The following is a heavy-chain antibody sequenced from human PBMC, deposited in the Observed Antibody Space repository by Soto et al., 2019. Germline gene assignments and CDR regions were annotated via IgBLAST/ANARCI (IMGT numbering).Heavy chain of an antibody. CDR2: ILYDGGNK. V-gene: IGHV3-30*18. D-gene: IGHD1-26*01. Sequence: PGGSLRLSCAASGFTFSSYGMHWVRQAPGKGLEWVAVILYDGGNKYYADSVKGRFTISRDNSKNTLYLQMNSLRAEDTAVYYCAKDVVVGATTGLGDYYYYYGMDVWGQGTTVTVSS. CDR3: AKDVVVGATTGLGDYYYYYGMDV. J-gene: IGHJ6*02. CDR1: GFTFSSYG.